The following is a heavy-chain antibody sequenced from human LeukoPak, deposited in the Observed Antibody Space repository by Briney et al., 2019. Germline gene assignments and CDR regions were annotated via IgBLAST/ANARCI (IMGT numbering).Heavy chain of an antibody. CDR3: TRTSHYYDSSGYRPVSY. D-gene: IGHD3-22*01. Sequence: GGSLRLSCAASGFTFSTNGMHWVRQASGKGLEWVGRIRSKANSYATAYAASVKGRFTISRDDSKNTAYLQMNSLKTEDTAVYYCTRTSHYYDSSGYRPVSYWGQGTLVTVSS. V-gene: IGHV3-73*01. J-gene: IGHJ4*02. CDR1: GFTFSTNG. CDR2: IRSKANSYAT.